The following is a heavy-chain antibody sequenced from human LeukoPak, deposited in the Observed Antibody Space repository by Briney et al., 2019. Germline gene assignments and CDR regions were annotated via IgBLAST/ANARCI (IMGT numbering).Heavy chain of an antibody. D-gene: IGHD3-16*02. V-gene: IGHV4-31*03. CDR1: GGSISSGGYY. CDR3: AREYVWGSYRYSHFDY. Sequence: SETLSLTCTVSGGSISSGGYYWSWIRQHPGKGLEWIGYIYYSGSTYYNPSLKSRVTISVDMSKNQFSLKLSSVTAADTAVYYCAREYVWGSYRYSHFDYWGQGTLVTVSS. J-gene: IGHJ4*02. CDR2: IYYSGST.